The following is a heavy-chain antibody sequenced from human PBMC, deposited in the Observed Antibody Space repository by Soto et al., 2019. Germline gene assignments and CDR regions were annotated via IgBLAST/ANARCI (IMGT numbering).Heavy chain of an antibody. D-gene: IGHD3-10*01. V-gene: IGHV1-69*02. CDR2: IVPILGIA. J-gene: IGHJ5*02. CDR3: ASFDRFGELLSQNWFDP. Sequence: SVKVSCKASGGTFSSYTISWVRQAPGQGLEWMGRIVPILGIANYTQKFQGRVTITADKSTSTAYMELSSLRSEDTAVYYCASFDRFGELLSQNWFDPWGQGTLVTVSS. CDR1: GGTFSSYT.